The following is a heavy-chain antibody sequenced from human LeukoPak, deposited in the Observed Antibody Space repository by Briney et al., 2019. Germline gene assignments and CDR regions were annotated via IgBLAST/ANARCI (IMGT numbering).Heavy chain of an antibody. V-gene: IGHV3-7*01. CDR3: ARDRGSSGWYELDY. J-gene: IGHJ4*02. Sequence: GGSLRLSCAASGFTSCTYWMSGVRQAPGKGLEWVANIKQDGSEKYYVDSVRGRFTISRDNAKNSLYLQMNSLRAEDTAVYYCARDRGSSGWYELDYWGQGTLVTVSS. CDR2: IKQDGSEK. D-gene: IGHD6-19*01. CDR1: GFTSCTYW.